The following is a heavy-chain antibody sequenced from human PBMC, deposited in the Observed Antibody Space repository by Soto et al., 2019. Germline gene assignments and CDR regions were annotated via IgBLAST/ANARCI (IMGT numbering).Heavy chain of an antibody. J-gene: IGHJ3*01. CDR2: MSNDGTKK. CDR3: AKDRLRAGALVHIPLDDFDF. D-gene: IGHD6-13*01. Sequence: GGSLRLSCETSGFRFSSFGTYWVRQAPGRGLEWVAVMSNDGTKKFYADSVKGGFIISRDNSKNTLYLQMFSLRIEDTAVYYCAKDRLRAGALVHIPLDDFDFWGRGTMVTVSS. CDR1: GFRFSSFG. V-gene: IGHV3-30*18.